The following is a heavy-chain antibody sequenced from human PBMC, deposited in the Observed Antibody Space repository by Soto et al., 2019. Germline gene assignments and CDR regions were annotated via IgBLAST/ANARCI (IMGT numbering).Heavy chain of an antibody. Sequence: EVQLVESGGGLVQPGGSLRLSCAASGFTVSSNCMTWVRQAPGKGLEWVSLMYSGGSTYYADSVEGRFTISRDNSKNTLYLQMNSLRAEDTAVYYCARCIISRSSGWAEYFQHWGQGTLVTVSS. J-gene: IGHJ1*01. CDR1: GFTVSSNC. D-gene: IGHD6-19*01. CDR3: ARCIISRSSGWAEYFQH. V-gene: IGHV3-66*01. CDR2: MYSGGST.